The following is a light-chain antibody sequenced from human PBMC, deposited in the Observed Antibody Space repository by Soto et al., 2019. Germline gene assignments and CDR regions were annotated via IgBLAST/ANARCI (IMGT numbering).Light chain of an antibody. CDR3: QQYSNWPPWT. V-gene: IGKV3D-15*01. J-gene: IGKJ1*01. CDR1: QSVSTN. Sequence: IVMTQSPATLSVSPGQRATLSCRASQSVSTNLAWYQQKPGQAPRLLIYGASTRATGIPARFSGSGSGTEFPLTIRGLQSDDVAVYYCQQYSNWPPWTFGQGTRVDFK. CDR2: GAS.